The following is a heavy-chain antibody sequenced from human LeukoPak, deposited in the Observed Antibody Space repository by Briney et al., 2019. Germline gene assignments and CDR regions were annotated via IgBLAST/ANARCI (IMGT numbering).Heavy chain of an antibody. Sequence: PGASLRLSCAASGCTFSGYAVSWVRQAPGKGLEWVSAISGSGGSTYYADSVKGRFTISRDNSKNTLYLQMNSLRAEDTAVYYCAKTLIAVAPYFDYWGQGTLVTVSS. CDR3: AKTLIAVAPYFDY. V-gene: IGHV3-23*01. CDR2: ISGSGGST. CDR1: GCTFSGYA. J-gene: IGHJ4*02. D-gene: IGHD6-19*01.